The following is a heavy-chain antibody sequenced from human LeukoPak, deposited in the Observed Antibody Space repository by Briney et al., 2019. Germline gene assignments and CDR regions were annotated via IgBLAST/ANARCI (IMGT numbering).Heavy chain of an antibody. J-gene: IGHJ4*02. D-gene: IGHD5-24*01. V-gene: IGHV3-11*05. CDR2: ISSSGSYT. CDR3: VRGDGGLQFLVFFDY. Sequence: GGSLRLSCAASGFTFRDYYMSWIRQAPGKGLEWVSYISSSGSYTKKADSVEGRFTISRDNAKNSMYMQMNSLRAEDTAVYYCVRGDGGLQFLVFFDYWGQGTLVSVSS. CDR1: GFTFRDYY.